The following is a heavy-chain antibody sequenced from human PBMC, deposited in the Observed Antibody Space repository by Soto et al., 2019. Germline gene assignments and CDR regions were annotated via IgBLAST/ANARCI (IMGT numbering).Heavy chain of an antibody. Sequence: QVQLVQSGAEVKKPGSSVKVSCKASGGTFSSYAISWVRQAPGQGLEWMGGIIPIFGTANYAQKFQGRVTITADKSTRTAYMELSSLRSEDTAVYYCARNRIAARDDYYYGMDVWGQGTTVTVSS. CDR1: GGTFSSYA. V-gene: IGHV1-69*06. CDR3: ARNRIAARDDYYYGMDV. CDR2: IIPIFGTA. D-gene: IGHD6-6*01. J-gene: IGHJ6*02.